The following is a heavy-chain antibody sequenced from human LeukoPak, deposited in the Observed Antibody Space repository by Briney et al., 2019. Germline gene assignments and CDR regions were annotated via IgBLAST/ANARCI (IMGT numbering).Heavy chain of an antibody. CDR3: AHSGQQLVLGRGAFDI. J-gene: IGHJ3*02. CDR2: IYWNDDK. V-gene: IGHV2-5*01. D-gene: IGHD6-6*01. Sequence: SGPTLVNPTQTLTLTCTFSGFSLSTSGVGVGWIRQPPGKALEWLAHIYWNDDKRYSPSLKSRLTITKDTSKNQVVLTMTNMDPVDTATYYCAHSGQQLVLGRGAFDIWGQGTMVTVSS. CDR1: GFSLSTSGVG.